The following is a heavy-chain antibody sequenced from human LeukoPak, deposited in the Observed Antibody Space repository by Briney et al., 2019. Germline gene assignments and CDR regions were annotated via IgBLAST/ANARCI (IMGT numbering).Heavy chain of an antibody. CDR3: ARESSEAFDI. CDR2: IGSSSSSI. J-gene: IGHJ3*02. D-gene: IGHD2-2*01. Sequence: GGSLRLSCAASGFTFSSHSMNWVRQAPGKGLERVSSIGSSSSSIYYADSVKGRFTISRDNAKNSLYLQMNSLRAEDTAVYYCARESSEAFDIWGQGTMVTVSS. CDR1: GFTFSSHS. V-gene: IGHV3-21*01.